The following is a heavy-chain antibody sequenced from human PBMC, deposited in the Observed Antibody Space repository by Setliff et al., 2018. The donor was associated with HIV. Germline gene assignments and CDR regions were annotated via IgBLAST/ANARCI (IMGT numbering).Heavy chain of an antibody. J-gene: IGHJ4*02. CDR1: GGSFSDYY. CDR2: INHSGST. D-gene: IGHD5-18*01. Sequence: SETLSLTCAVYGGSFSDYYWSWIRQPPGKGLEWIGEINHSGSTNYNPSLKSRVTISVDTSKNQFSLKLSSVTAADTAVYYCARGTWIQLSALALFDYWGQGTLVTVS. CDR3: ARGTWIQLSALALFDY. V-gene: IGHV4-34*01.